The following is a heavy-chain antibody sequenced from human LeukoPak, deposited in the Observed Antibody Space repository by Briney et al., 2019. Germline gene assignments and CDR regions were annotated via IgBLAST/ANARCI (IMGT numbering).Heavy chain of an antibody. CDR3: AASTKHTAMVDY. D-gene: IGHD5-18*01. V-gene: IGHV3-21*01. CDR1: GFTFSSYS. J-gene: IGHJ4*02. Sequence: GGSLRLSCAASGFTFSSYSMNWVRQAPGKGLEWVSSIGSSSSYIYYADSAKGRFTISRDNAKNSLHLQMNSLRAEDTAVYYCAASTKHTAMVDYWGQGTLVTVSS. CDR2: IGSSSSYI.